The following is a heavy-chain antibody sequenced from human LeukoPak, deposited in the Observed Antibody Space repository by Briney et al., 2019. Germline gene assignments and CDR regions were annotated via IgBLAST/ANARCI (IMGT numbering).Heavy chain of an antibody. CDR3: ARQYTFDI. D-gene: IGHD2/OR15-2a*01. J-gene: IGHJ3*02. Sequence: PSETLSLTCAVYGGSFSGYSWSWIRQSPEKGLEWIGEVNHTGGITYNPSLKSRVTVSLDTSKNHFSLQLTSVTAADTAVYYCARQYTFDIWGQGTMVSVSS. CDR2: VNHTGGI. CDR1: GGSFSGYS. V-gene: IGHV4-34*01.